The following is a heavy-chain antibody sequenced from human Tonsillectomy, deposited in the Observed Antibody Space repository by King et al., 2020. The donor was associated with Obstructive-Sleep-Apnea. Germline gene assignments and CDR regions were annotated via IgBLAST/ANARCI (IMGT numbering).Heavy chain of an antibody. CDR3: ARDPNSGGGSCYFDY. J-gene: IGHJ4*02. CDR2: IYHSGST. CDR1: GYSISSGFY. D-gene: IGHD2-15*01. V-gene: IGHV4-38-2*02. Sequence: QLQESGPGLVKPSETLSLTCTVSGYSISSGFYWGWIRQPPGKGLEWIGGIYHSGSTYYNPSLRSRVTMSVDTPNNQFSLKLRSVTAADTAVYYCARDPNSGGGSCYFDYWGQGTLVAISS.